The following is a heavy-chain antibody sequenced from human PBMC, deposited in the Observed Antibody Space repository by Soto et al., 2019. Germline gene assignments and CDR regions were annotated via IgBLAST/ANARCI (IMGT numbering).Heavy chain of an antibody. V-gene: IGHV4-34*01. CDR2: INHSGST. Sequence: QVQLQQWGAGLLKPSETLSLTCAVYGGSFSGYYWSWIRQSPGKGLEWIGEINHSGSTNYNPSLKSRVTISVDTSKNQFSLKLSSVTAADTAVYYCARRFYDFWSGYRPYYFDYWGQGTLVTVSS. D-gene: IGHD3-3*01. CDR3: ARRFYDFWSGYRPYYFDY. J-gene: IGHJ4*02. CDR1: GGSFSGYY.